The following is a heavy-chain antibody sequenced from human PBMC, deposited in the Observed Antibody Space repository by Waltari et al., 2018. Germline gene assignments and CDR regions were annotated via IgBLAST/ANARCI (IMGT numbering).Heavy chain of an antibody. CDR1: GGTFSSYA. CDR2: IIPFFGTA. J-gene: IGHJ6*02. Sequence: QVQLVQSGAEVKKPGSSVKVSCKASGGTFSSYAISWLRRPPGQGLEWMGGIIPFFGTANYAQKFQGRVTITADESTSTAYMELSSLRSEDTAVYYCARVYDFWSGYSDYYGMDVWGQGTTVTVSS. D-gene: IGHD3-3*01. V-gene: IGHV1-69*01. CDR3: ARVYDFWSGYSDYYGMDV.